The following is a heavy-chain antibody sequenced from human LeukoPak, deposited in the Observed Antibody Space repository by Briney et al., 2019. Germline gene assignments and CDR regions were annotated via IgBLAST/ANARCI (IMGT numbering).Heavy chain of an antibody. CDR1: GGSFSGYY. CDR2: INHSGST. D-gene: IGHD3-16*01. V-gene: IGHV4-34*01. Sequence: PSETLSLTCAVYGGSFSGYYWSWIRQPPGKGLEWIGEINHSGSTNYNPSLKSRVTISVDTSKNQFSLKLSSVTAADTAVYYCAREKMITGSFDYWGQGTLVTVSS. J-gene: IGHJ4*02. CDR3: AREKMITGSFDY.